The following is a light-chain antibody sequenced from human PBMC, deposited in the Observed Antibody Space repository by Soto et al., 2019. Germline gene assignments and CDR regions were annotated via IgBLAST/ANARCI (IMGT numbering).Light chain of an antibody. CDR1: QSISNY. J-gene: IGKJ4*01. V-gene: IGKV1-39*01. CDR2: AAS. CDR3: QQSYNTPSVT. Sequence: DIQMTQSPSSLSASVGDRVTITCRASQSISNYLNWYQQKPGKAPKVLIYAASTLQDGVPSRFSGSGSGTDFSLTISSLQPEDFATYFCQQSYNTPSVTFGGGTKVEIK.